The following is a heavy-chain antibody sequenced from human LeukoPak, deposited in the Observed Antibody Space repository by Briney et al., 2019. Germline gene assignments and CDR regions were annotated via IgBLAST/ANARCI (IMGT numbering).Heavy chain of an antibody. J-gene: IGHJ4*02. CDR2: ISHSGIT. CDR1: SGSLSGYS. V-gene: IGHV4-34*01. D-gene: IGHD4-17*01. Sequence: SETLSLTCAVSSGSLSGYSWGWIRQPPGKGLEWVGEISHSGITNYNASLKGRVTISLKKSEIQFSLMLSSVTAADTAVYYCTRQSGTVTPIDCWSQGTLVTVSS. CDR3: TRQSGTVTPIDC.